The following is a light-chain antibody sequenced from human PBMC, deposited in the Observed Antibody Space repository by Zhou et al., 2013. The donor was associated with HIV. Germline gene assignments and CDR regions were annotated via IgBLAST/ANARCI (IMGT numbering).Light chain of an antibody. CDR1: QSISNS. Sequence: DVQMTQSPSTLSASVGDRVTITCRASQSISNSLAWYQQKPGKAPQLLIYKASNLEGGVPSRFSGSGSGTEFTLTIDNLQSEDFAIYFCQQCDEYVFTFGQGT. V-gene: IGKV1-5*03. CDR2: KAS. CDR3: QQCDEYVFT. J-gene: IGKJ2*01.